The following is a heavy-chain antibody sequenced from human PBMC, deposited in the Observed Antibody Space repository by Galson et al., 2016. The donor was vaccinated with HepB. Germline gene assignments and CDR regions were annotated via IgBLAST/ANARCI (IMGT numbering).Heavy chain of an antibody. D-gene: IGHD1-1*01. CDR1: GFSFSTYG. CDR2: ISGSSSNI. CDR3: ARGGPHNNYFDY. Sequence: SLRLSCAASGFSFSTYGMNWVRQAPGKGLEWLSYISGSSSNIYYADSVKGRFTISTDNSKNTLYLQMNSLRAEDTAIYYCARGGPHNNYFDYWGQGTLVTVSS. V-gene: IGHV3-48*01. J-gene: IGHJ4*02.